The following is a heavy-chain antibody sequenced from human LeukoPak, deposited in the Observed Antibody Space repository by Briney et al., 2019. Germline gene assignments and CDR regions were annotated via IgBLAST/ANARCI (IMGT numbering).Heavy chain of an antibody. Sequence: PSQTLSLTCTVSGGSINSGDYYWSWIRQPPGKGLEWIGYIYYSGSTYYNPSLKSRVTISVDTSKNQVSLKLSSVTAADTAVYYCASRCSSTSCFFDYWGQGTLVTVSS. V-gene: IGHV4-30-4*01. CDR3: ASRCSSTSCFFDY. J-gene: IGHJ4*02. CDR2: IYYSGST. CDR1: GGSINSGDYY. D-gene: IGHD2-2*01.